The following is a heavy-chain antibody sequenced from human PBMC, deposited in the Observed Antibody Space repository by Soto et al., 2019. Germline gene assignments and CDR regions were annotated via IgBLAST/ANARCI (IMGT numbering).Heavy chain of an antibody. CDR2: IIPIFGTA. CDR1: GGTFSSYA. J-gene: IGHJ4*02. D-gene: IGHD4-4*01. Sequence: QVPLVQSGAEVKKPGSSVKVSCKASGGTFSSYAISWVRQAPGQGLEWMGGIIPIFGTANYALEFQGRVTITADDSRSTGYVELRSLRSEDRGVYYWARDGGVYDYSPFGYWGQGTLVSVSS. V-gene: IGHV1-69*12. CDR3: ARDGGVYDYSPFGY.